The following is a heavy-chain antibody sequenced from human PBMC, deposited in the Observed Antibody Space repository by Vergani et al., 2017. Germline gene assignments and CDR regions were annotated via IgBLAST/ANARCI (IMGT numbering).Heavy chain of an antibody. D-gene: IGHD5-18*01. J-gene: IGHJ4*02. V-gene: IGHV4-59*01. CDR3: SGSTAMVYYFDY. CDR1: GGPISSYY. CDR2: IYYSGST. Sequence: QVQLQESGPGLVKPSETLSLTCTVSGGPISSYYWSWIRQPPGKGLEWIGYIYYSGSTNYNPSLKSRVTISVDTSKNQFSLKLSSVTAADTAVYYCSGSTAMVYYFDYWGQGTLVTVSS.